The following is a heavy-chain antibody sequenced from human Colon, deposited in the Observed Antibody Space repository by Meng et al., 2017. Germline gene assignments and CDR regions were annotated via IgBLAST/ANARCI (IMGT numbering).Heavy chain of an antibody. V-gene: IGHV3-30*04. D-gene: IGHD6-13*01. Sequence: QDQLVESGGGVVQPGGSMTLSCAASGFTFGLFAMDWVRQAPGKGLEWVAFISHDSYDKDYADSVKGRFTISRDNSDNTLYLQMNSLRSEDTAVYYCASWAFHASPGADFWGQGTLVTVSS. CDR2: ISHDSYDK. CDR3: ASWAFHASPGADF. J-gene: IGHJ4*02. CDR1: GFTFGLFA.